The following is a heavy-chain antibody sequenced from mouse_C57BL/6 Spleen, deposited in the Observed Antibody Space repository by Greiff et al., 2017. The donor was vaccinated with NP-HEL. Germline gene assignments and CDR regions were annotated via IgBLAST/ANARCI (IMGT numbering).Heavy chain of an antibody. CDR2: INPNNGGT. Sequence: VQLQQSGPELVKPGASVKMSCTASGYTFTDYNMHWVKQSHGKSLEWIGYINPNNGGTSYNQKFKGKATLTVNKSSSTAYMELRSLTSEDSAVYYCARGYYGSSYLFAYWGQGTLVTVSA. V-gene: IGHV1-22*01. J-gene: IGHJ3*01. CDR3: ARGYYGSSYLFAY. D-gene: IGHD1-1*01. CDR1: GYTFTDYN.